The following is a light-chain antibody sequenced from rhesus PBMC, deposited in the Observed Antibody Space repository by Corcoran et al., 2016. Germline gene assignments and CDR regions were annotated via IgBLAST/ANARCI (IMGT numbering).Light chain of an antibody. V-gene: IGKV1-38*01. CDR2: DAS. CDR3: QQRNAFPFT. J-gene: IGKJ3*01. Sequence: DIQLTQSPSSLSVSVGDRVTITCRASQGISRLLAWYQQKSGKVPKLLIYDASSLQSGVLSRFSGGGARLEFTLAISRLQPEYFATYSSQQRNAFPFTFGPGTKLDIK. CDR1: QGISRL.